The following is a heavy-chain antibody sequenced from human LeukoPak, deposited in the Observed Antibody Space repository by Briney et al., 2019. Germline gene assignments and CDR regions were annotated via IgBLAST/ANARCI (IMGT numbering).Heavy chain of an antibody. J-gene: IGHJ5*02. CDR3: ARYHRRYSSGWYDWFDP. CDR2: IYYSGST. D-gene: IGHD6-19*01. Sequence: SETLSLTCTVSGGSISSYYWSWIRQPPGKGLEWIGYIYYSGSTNYNPSLKSRVTISVDTSKNQFSLKLSSVTAADTAVYYRARYHRRYSSGWYDWFDPWGQGTLVTVSS. CDR1: GGSISSYY. V-gene: IGHV4-59*01.